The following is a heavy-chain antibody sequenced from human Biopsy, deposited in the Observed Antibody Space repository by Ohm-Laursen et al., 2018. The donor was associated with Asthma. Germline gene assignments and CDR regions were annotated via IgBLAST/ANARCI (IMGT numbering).Heavy chain of an antibody. Sequence: SETLSLTCTVSGGSISSDYWSWLRQSPGKGLEWIGYNHNSGNTNYNPSLKSRVTISLDTSKNHFSLRLSFVTAADTAVYFCARGQGRGIQLWSLDPWGQGILVTVSS. CDR1: GGSISSDY. CDR3: ARGQGRGIQLWSLDP. CDR2: NHNSGNT. D-gene: IGHD5-18*01. V-gene: IGHV4-59*01. J-gene: IGHJ5*02.